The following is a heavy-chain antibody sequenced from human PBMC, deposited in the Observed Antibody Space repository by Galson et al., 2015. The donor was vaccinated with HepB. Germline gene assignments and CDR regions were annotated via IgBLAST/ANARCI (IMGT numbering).Heavy chain of an antibody. CDR3: ATGLYAGAFDI. Sequence: SLRLSCAASGFTFSSYGMHWARQAPGKGLEWVAVIWYDGSNKYYADSVKGRFTISRDNSKNSLYLQMNSLRAEDTAVYYCATGLYAGAFDIWGQGTWSPSLQ. CDR2: IWYDGSNK. D-gene: IGHD2-8*01. CDR1: GFTFSSYG. V-gene: IGHV3-33*01. J-gene: IGHJ3*02.